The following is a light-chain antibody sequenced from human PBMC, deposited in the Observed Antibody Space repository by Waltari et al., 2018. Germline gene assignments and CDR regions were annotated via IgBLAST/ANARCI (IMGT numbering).Light chain of an antibody. Sequence: EIVLTQSPGTLSLSPGEGATLSCRASASVSKFLAWYQQKPGQAPRLLIDHASTKASGIPDRFSCSGFGTDFSLTISRLEPEDFAVYYCQKYESLPATFGQGTKVEIK. CDR3: QKYESLPAT. V-gene: IGKV3-20*01. CDR1: ASVSKF. J-gene: IGKJ1*01. CDR2: HAS.